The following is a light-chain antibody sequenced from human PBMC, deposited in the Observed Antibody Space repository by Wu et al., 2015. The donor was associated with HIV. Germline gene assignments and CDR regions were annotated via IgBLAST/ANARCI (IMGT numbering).Light chain of an antibody. V-gene: IGKV1-27*01. CDR1: QGVDNN. CDR3: QHYKTALRT. Sequence: DIQMTQSPSSLSASLGDRVTISCRASQGVDNNLAWYQQKPGKVPKLLIHAASTLQSGVSSRFSGSGSGTDFTLTISSLQPEDVATYFCQHYKTALRTFGQGTKVEIK. J-gene: IGKJ1*01. CDR2: AAS.